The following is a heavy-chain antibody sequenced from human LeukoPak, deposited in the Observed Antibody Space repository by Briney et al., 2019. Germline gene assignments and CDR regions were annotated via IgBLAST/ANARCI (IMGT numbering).Heavy chain of an antibody. D-gene: IGHD1-1*01. V-gene: IGHV1-69*13. CDR1: GYTFTSYG. CDR3: AGDTYDRDAFDI. Sequence: SVKVSCKASGYTFTSYGISWVRQAPGQGLEWMGGIIPIFGTANYAQKFQGRVTITADESTSTAYMELSSLRSEDTAVYYCAGDTYDRDAFDIWGQGTMVTVSS. CDR2: IIPIFGTA. J-gene: IGHJ3*02.